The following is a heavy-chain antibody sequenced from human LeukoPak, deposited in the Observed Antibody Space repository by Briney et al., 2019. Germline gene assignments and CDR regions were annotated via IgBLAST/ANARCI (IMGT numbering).Heavy chain of an antibody. CDR3: ARLLLDSGYINSIDY. J-gene: IGHJ4*02. CDR1: GLSVSSNF. CDR2: IGTAGDK. V-gene: IGHV3-13*01. D-gene: IGHD3-22*01. Sequence: GGSQRLSCAATGLSVSSNFMSWVRQAAGEGLEWVSAIGTAGDKYYPGSVKGRFTISRENAKNSLYLQMNSLRAGDTAVYYCARLLLDSGYINSIDYWGQGTLVTVSS.